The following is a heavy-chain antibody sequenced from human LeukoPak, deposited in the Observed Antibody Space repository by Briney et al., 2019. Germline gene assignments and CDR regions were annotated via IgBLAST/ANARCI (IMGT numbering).Heavy chain of an antibody. CDR2: IKQDGSEK. D-gene: IGHD5-18*01. V-gene: IGHV3-7*03. CDR1: GFIFSGYW. CDR3: AKVGATWIQSSNDY. J-gene: IGHJ4*02. Sequence: GGSLRLSCAASGFIFSGYWMTWVRQAPGKGLEWVANIKQDGSEKYYVDSVKGRFTISRDNAKKSLYLHMNSLRAEDTAVYYCAKVGATWIQSSNDYWGQGTLVTVSS.